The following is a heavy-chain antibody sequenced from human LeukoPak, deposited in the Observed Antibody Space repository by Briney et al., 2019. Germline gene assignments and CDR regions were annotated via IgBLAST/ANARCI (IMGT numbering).Heavy chain of an antibody. V-gene: IGHV4-59*01. J-gene: IGHJ4*02. D-gene: IGHD1-14*01. CDR3: ARDGENQYYFDY. CDR1: GDSICRYY. CDR2: IYYSGST. Sequence: KPSETLSLTCTVSGDSICRYYWSSIPQPPGKGLEWIGYIYYSGSTNYNPSLKSRVTISVDTSKNQFSLKLSSVTAADTAVYYCARDGENQYYFDYWGQGTLVTVSS.